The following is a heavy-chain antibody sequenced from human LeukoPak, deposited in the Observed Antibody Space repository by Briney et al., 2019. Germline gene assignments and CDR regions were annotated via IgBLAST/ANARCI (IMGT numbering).Heavy chain of an antibody. D-gene: IGHD2-15*01. CDR2: IKSKTDGGST. V-gene: IGHV3-15*01. Sequence: GGSLRLSCAASGFTFSNAWMTWVRQAPGKGLEWVGRIKSKTDGGSTDYAAPVKGRFTISRDDSKNTLYLQMNSLKTEDTAVYXXXTXGLXYSYIWGQGTMVXVSS. CDR1: GFTFSNAW. J-gene: IGHJ3*02. CDR3: XTXGLXYSYI.